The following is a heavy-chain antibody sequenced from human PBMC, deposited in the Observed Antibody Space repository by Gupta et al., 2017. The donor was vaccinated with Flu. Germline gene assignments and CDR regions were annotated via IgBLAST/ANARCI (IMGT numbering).Heavy chain of an antibody. Sequence: WVRQAPGKGLEWLSAIGATGDNTYYADSVRGRFTTSRDNSKNTLYLQMNSLSAEDTALYYCAKRGSWGFFDYWGQGALVTVSS. CDR2: IGATGDNT. V-gene: IGHV3-23*01. D-gene: IGHD3-16*01. J-gene: IGHJ4*02. CDR3: AKRGSWGFFDY.